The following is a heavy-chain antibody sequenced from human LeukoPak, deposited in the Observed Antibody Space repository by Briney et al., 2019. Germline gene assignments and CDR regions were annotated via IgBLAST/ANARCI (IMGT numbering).Heavy chain of an antibody. Sequence: GGSLTLSCAASGFTVSSNYMSWVRQAPWKGLEWVSVIYSGGSTYYADSVKGRFTISRDNSKNTLYLQMNSLRAEDTAVYYCARDHPTVTHDAFDIWGQGTMVTVSS. CDR3: ARDHPTVTHDAFDI. V-gene: IGHV3-66*01. J-gene: IGHJ3*02. CDR1: GFTVSSNY. CDR2: IYSGGST. D-gene: IGHD4-17*01.